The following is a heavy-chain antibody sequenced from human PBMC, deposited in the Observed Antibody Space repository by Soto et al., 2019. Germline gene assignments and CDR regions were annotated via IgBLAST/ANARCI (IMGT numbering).Heavy chain of an antibody. J-gene: IGHJ4*02. CDR2: IFYSGST. Sequence: PSETLSLTSTVSGGSISSYYWSWIRQPPGKGLEWIGYIFYSGSTDYNPSLKSRVTISADTSKNQLSLKLSSVTAADTAVYYCARAKTSGYGDVYYFDYWGQGTLVTVS. CDR1: GGSISSYY. D-gene: IGHD5-12*01. CDR3: ARAKTSGYGDVYYFDY. V-gene: IGHV4-59*01.